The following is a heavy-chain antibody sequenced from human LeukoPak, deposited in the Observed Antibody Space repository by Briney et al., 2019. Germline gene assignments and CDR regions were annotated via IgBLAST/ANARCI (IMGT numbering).Heavy chain of an antibody. Sequence: SGGSLRLSCAASGFTFSSYAMSWVRQAPGKGLEWVSAISGSGGSTYYADSVKGRFTISRDDSKNTLYLQMNSLRAEDTAVYYCAKELYSGSYYGFDYWGQGTLVTVSS. CDR1: GFTFSSYA. CDR2: ISGSGGST. J-gene: IGHJ4*02. D-gene: IGHD1-26*01. CDR3: AKELYSGSYYGFDY. V-gene: IGHV3-23*01.